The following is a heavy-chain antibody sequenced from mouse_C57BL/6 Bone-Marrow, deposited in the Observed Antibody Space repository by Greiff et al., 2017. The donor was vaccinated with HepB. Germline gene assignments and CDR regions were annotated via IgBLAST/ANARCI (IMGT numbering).Heavy chain of an antibody. J-gene: IGHJ4*01. CDR3: ARWPLLRDHYYAMDY. V-gene: IGHV1-55*01. CDR1: GYTFTSYW. CDR2: IHPGSGST. Sequence: VQLQQPGAELVKPGASVKMSCKASGYTFTSYWITWVKQRPGQGLEWIGDIHPGSGSTNYNEKFKSKATLTVDTSSSTAYMQLSSLTSEDSAVYYCARWPLLRDHYYAMDYWGQGTSVTVYS. D-gene: IGHD1-2*01.